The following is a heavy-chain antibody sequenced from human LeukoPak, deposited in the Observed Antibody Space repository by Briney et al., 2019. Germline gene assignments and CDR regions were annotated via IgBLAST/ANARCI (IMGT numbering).Heavy chain of an antibody. D-gene: IGHD3-9*01. CDR3: ASGNFDQFDY. CDR2: ISYSGST. V-gene: IGHV4-30-4*01. J-gene: IGHJ4*02. CDR1: GGSISSGDYY. Sequence: SQTLSLTCTVSGGSISSGDYYWRWIRQPPGKGLEWIGYISYSGSTYYNPSLKSRITISIDTSKNQFSLKLSSVTAADTAVYYCASGNFDQFDYWGQGTLVTVSS.